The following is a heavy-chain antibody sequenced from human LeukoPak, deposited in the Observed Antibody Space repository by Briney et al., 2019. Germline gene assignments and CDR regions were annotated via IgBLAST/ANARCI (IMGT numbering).Heavy chain of an antibody. V-gene: IGHV1-18*01. Sequence: ASVKVSCKTSGYTFTSYGINWVRQAPGQGLEWMGWISAYNGNTNYAQKLQGRVTMTTDRSTSTAYMELRSLRSDDTAVYYCARDRPYYYDSSGYTPPYFDYWGQGTLVTVSS. CDR2: ISAYNGNT. J-gene: IGHJ4*02. CDR3: ARDRPYYYDSSGYTPPYFDY. D-gene: IGHD3-22*01. CDR1: GYTFTSYG.